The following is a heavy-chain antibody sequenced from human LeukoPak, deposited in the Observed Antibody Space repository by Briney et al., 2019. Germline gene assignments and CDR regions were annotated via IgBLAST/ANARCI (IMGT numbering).Heavy chain of an antibody. CDR2: IKKDGSEK. V-gene: IGHV3-7*01. CDR3: TRDGSMVRGIAGY. Sequence: GGSLRLSCEASGFDFSNYWMGWVRQSPGKGPEGVANIKKDGSEKYYVDSVKGRFTISRDNGKNSLYLQMDSLRAEDTAVYYCTRDGSMVRGIAGYWGQGTLVTVSS. D-gene: IGHD3-10*01. J-gene: IGHJ4*02. CDR1: GFDFSNYW.